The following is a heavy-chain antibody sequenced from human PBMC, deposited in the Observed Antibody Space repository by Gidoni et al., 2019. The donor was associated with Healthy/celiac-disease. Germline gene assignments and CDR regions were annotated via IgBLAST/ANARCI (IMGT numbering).Heavy chain of an antibody. Sequence: QVQLQQWGAGLLKPSETLSLTCAVSGGSFRGYYWSWIRQPPGKGLEWIGEINHSGSTNYNPSLKSRVTISVDTSKNQFSLKLSSVTAADTAVYYCARGHDSSGYYYGYWGQGTLVTVSS. D-gene: IGHD3-22*01. J-gene: IGHJ4*02. CDR1: GGSFRGYY. V-gene: IGHV4-34*01. CDR3: ARGHDSSGYYYGY. CDR2: INHSGST.